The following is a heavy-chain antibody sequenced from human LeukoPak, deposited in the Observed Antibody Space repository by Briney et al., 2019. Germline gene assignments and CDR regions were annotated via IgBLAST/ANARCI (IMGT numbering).Heavy chain of an antibody. J-gene: IGHJ5*02. D-gene: IGHD5-24*01. CDR2: INPNSSGT. CDR3: PRDITDGYIINWFDP. CDR1: GYTFTGYY. Sequence: ASVKLSCKASGYTFTGYYMHWVRQAPGQGLEWMGWINPNSSGTNYAQKFQGRVTMTRDTSISTAYMELSRLRSDDTAVYYCPRDITDGYIINWFDPWCQRTLVTVSS. V-gene: IGHV1-2*02.